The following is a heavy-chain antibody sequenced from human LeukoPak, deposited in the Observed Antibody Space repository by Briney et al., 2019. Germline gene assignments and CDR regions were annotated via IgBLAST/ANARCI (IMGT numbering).Heavy chain of an antibody. Sequence: PGGSLRLSCAASGFTFSSYGMHWVRQAPGKGLEWVAVISYDGSNKYYADSVKGRFTISRDNSKNTLYLQMNSLRAEDTAVYYCAKDYYGSGTYWGQGTLVTVSS. CDR2: ISYDGSNK. CDR3: AKDYYGSGTY. J-gene: IGHJ4*02. D-gene: IGHD3-10*01. CDR1: GFTFSSYG. V-gene: IGHV3-30*18.